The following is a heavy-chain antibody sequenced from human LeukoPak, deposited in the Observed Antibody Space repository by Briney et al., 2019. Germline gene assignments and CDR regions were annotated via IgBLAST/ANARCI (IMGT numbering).Heavy chain of an antibody. D-gene: IGHD2-2*01. CDR1: GYTFTSYG. CDR3: ASHPLGYCSSTSCLVRVNWSDP. V-gene: IGHV1-18*01. CDR2: ISAYNGNT. Sequence: ASVKVSCKASGYTFTSYGISWVRQAPGQGLEWMGWISAYNGNTNYAQKLQGRVTMTTDTSTSTAYMELRSLRSDDKAVYYCASHPLGYCSSTSCLVRVNWSDPWGQGTLVTVSS. J-gene: IGHJ5*02.